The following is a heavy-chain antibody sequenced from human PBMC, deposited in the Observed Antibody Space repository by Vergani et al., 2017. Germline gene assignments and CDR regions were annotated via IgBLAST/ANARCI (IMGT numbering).Heavy chain of an antibody. Sequence: EVQLVESGGGLVQPGGSLRLSCAASGFTVSSTSMSWVRQAPGKGLEWVSVIDSGGSTNYADSVKGRFTISRDNSKNTRYLQMNSLRAEDTAVYYCARDIVETGFDPWGQGTLVTVSS. D-gene: IGHD3-22*01. CDR2: IDSGGST. V-gene: IGHV3-66*01. J-gene: IGHJ5*02. CDR1: GFTVSSTS. CDR3: ARDIVETGFDP.